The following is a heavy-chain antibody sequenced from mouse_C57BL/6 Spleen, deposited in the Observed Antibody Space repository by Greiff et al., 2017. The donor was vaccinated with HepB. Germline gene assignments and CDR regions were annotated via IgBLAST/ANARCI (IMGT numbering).Heavy chain of an antibody. V-gene: IGHV1-76*01. Sequence: QVHVKQSGAELVRPGASVKLSCKASGYTFTDYYINWVKQRPGQGLEWIARIYPGSGNTYYNEKFKGKATLTVDQSSSTAYMQLNSLTSEDSAVYYCARRSDYDYSWFAYWGQGTLVTVSA. CDR2: IYPGSGNT. CDR1: GYTFTDYY. CDR3: ARRSDYDYSWFAY. J-gene: IGHJ3*01. D-gene: IGHD2-4*01.